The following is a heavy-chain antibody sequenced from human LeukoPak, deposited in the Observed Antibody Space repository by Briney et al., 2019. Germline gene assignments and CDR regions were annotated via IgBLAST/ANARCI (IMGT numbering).Heavy chain of an antibody. CDR1: GFTFSSNW. J-gene: IGHJ5*02. V-gene: IGHV3-74*01. Sequence: GGPLRLSCAASGFTFSSNWMHWVRQVPGKGLVWVSRINRDGSRTDYADSVKGRFTISRDNAKNTLYLQMNSLRAEDTAVYYCASEGGDYGDPWGQGTLVTVSS. D-gene: IGHD4/OR15-4a*01. CDR3: ASEGGDYGDP. CDR2: INRDGSRT.